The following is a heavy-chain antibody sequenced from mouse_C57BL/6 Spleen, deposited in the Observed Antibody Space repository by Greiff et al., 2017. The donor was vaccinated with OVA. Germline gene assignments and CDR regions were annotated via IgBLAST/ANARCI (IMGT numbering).Heavy chain of an antibody. CDR3: ARKVWDWDVDV. D-gene: IGHD4-1*01. Sequence: EVMLVESGGGLVKPGGSLKLSCAASGFTFSDSGMHWVRQAPEKGLEWVAYISSGSSTIYYADTVKGRFTISRDNGKDTLFLQMTSLRSEDTAMCSCARKVWDWDVDVWGTGTTVTVSS. CDR2: ISSGSSTI. CDR1: GFTFSDSG. V-gene: IGHV5-17*01. J-gene: IGHJ1*03.